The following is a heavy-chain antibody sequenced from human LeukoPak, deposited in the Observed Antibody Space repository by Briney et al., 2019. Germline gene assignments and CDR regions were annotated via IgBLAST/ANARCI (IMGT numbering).Heavy chain of an antibody. CDR1: GFTFSSYG. J-gene: IGHJ6*02. V-gene: IGHV3-30*18. CDR2: ISYDGSNK. Sequence: GGSLRLSCAASGFTFSSYGMHWVRQAPGKGLEWVAVISYDGSNKYYADSVKGRFTISRDNSKNTLYLQMNSLRAEDTAVYYCAKDQGTDFYYGMDVWGQGTTVTVSS. CDR3: AKDQGTDFYYGMDV. D-gene: IGHD1-1*01.